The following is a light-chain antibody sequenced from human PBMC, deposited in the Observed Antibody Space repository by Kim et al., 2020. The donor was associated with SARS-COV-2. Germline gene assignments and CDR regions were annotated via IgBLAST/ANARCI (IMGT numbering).Light chain of an antibody. J-gene: IGKJ4*01. CDR3: QQRSNWPPAIN. CDR1: QSVSTY. V-gene: IGKV3-11*01. Sequence: GKVATRSGRASQSVSTYLAWYQQKPGQDHRLLIYDAYNRATGIPDRFSGSGSETDFTLTISRLESEDFAVYYCQQRSNWPPAINFGEGTKV. CDR2: DAY.